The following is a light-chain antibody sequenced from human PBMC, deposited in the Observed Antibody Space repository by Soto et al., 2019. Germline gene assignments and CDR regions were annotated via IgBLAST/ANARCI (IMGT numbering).Light chain of an antibody. CDR2: DAY. CDR3: QQRRNWPIT. CDR1: QSVSSQ. J-gene: IGKJ5*01. Sequence: EIVLTQSPATLSLSPGEKATLSCRASQSVSSQLAWYQQKPGQAPRLLIYDAYNRATGIPARFSGSGSGTDFTLTISSLEPEDFAVYYCQQRRNWPITFGPGTRLEIK. V-gene: IGKV3-11*01.